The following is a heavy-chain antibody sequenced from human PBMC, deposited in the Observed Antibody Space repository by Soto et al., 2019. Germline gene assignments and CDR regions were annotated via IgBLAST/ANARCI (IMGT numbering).Heavy chain of an antibody. CDR1: GFTVSSNY. D-gene: IGHD6-13*01. CDR3: ARDLRSAAEPYYYYMDV. V-gene: IGHV3-66*01. CDR2: IYSGGST. Sequence: PGGSLRLSCAASGFTVSSNYMSWVRQAPGKGLEWVSVIYSGGSTYYADSVKGRFTISRDNSKNTLYLQMNSLRAEDTAVYYCARDLRSAAEPYYYYMDVWGKGTTVTVSS. J-gene: IGHJ6*03.